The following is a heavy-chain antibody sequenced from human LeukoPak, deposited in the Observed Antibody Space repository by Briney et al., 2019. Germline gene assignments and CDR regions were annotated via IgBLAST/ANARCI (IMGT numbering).Heavy chain of an antibody. Sequence: SQTLFLTCTVSGGSISSGDYYWSWIRQPPGKGLEWIGYIYYSGSTYYNPSLKSRVTISVDTSKNQFSLKLSSVTAADTAVYYCATPREALEYEGAFDIWGQGTMVTVSS. V-gene: IGHV4-30-4*08. CDR3: ATPREALEYEGAFDI. CDR1: GGSISSGDYY. J-gene: IGHJ3*02. CDR2: IYYSGST. D-gene: IGHD2/OR15-2a*01.